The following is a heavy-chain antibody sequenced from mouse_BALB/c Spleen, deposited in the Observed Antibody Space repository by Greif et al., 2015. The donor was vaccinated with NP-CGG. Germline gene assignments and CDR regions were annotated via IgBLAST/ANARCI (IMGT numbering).Heavy chain of an antibody. CDR3: ARNYDYPFDY. V-gene: IGHV5-9-2*01. CDR1: GFTFSSYG. D-gene: IGHD2-4*01. J-gene: IGHJ2*01. Sequence: EVKVVESGGGLVKPGGSLKLSCAASGFTFSSYGMSWVRQTPGKRLEWVATISGGGSYTYYPDSVKGRFTISRDNAKNNLYLQMSSLRSEDTALYYCARNYDYPFDYWGQGTTLTVSS. CDR2: ISGGGSYT.